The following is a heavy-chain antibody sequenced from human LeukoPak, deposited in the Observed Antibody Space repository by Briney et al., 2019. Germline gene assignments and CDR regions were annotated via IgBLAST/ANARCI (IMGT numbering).Heavy chain of an antibody. CDR2: ISGSGGST. Sequence: PGGSLRLSCAASGFIFSSYAMSWVRQAPGKGLEWVSTISGSGGSTYYADSVKGRFTISRDNSKNTVYLQMNSLRAEDTALYYCAKLSSVSSQDFDYWGQGTLVTVSP. J-gene: IGHJ4*02. D-gene: IGHD2-2*01. CDR1: GFIFSSYA. V-gene: IGHV3-23*01. CDR3: AKLSSVSSQDFDY.